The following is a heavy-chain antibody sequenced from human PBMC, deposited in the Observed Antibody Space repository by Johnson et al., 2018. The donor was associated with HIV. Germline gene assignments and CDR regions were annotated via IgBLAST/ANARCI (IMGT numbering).Heavy chain of an antibody. CDR1: GFTFSSYG. CDR3: AKDIWQYMYGAFDV. CDR2: IRYDGTNK. V-gene: IGHV3-30*02. D-gene: IGHD2-8*01. Sequence: QVQLVESGGGVVQPGGSLRLSCAASGFTFSSYGMHWVRQAPGKGLEWVAFIRYDGTNKYYADSVKGRFTISGDNSKNTLYLQMNSLRAEDTALYYCAKDIWQYMYGAFDVWGQGTMVTVSS. J-gene: IGHJ3*01.